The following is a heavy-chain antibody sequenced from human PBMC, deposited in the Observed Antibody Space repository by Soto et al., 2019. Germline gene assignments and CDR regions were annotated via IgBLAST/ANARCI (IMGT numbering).Heavy chain of an antibody. CDR2: ISGDGKST. CDR3: VKDWTGNKCPCLDV. D-gene: IGHD3-9*01. CDR1: GFTFNAHA. J-gene: IGHJ6*02. V-gene: IGHV3-23*01. Sequence: EVEVLESGGGLQQPGGSLRLSCVASGFTFNAHAMTWVRQGPGVGLEWTSSISGDGKSTYYAGSVKGRFTVSRDNSKNTLYLEMNSLRVEDTATYYCVKDWTGNKCPCLDVWGQGTTVTVSS.